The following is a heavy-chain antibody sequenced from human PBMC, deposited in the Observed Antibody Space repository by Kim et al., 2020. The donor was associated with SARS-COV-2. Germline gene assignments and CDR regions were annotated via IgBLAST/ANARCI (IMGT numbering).Heavy chain of an antibody. J-gene: IGHJ5*02. CDR1: GFTFSSSW. CDR3: ERIDYHDYR. V-gene: IGHV3-74*01. D-gene: IGHD3-16*01. Sequence: GGSLRLSCAASGFTFSSSWIHWVRQTPGKGLVWVSRIDGDGSTINLADSVSGRFTVSRDNAKSTAYLQMNSLIAEDTAIYYCERIDYHDYRWGQGTLVTVYS. CDR2: IDGDGSTI.